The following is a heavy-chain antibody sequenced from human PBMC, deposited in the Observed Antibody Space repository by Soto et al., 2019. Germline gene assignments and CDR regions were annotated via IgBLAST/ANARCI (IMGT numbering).Heavy chain of an antibody. CDR2: INSDGSST. Sequence: GGSLRLSCAASGFTFSSYWMHWVRQAPGKGLVWVSRINSDGSSTSYADSVKGRFTISRDNAKNTLYLQMNSLRAEDTAVYYCARDLGIAYRVDWFDPWGQGTLVTVSS. CDR1: GFTFSSYW. J-gene: IGHJ5*02. V-gene: IGHV3-74*01. D-gene: IGHD4-4*01. CDR3: ARDLGIAYRVDWFDP.